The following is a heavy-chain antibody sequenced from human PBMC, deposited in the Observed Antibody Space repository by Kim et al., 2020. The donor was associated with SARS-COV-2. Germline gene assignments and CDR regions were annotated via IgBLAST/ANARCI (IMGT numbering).Heavy chain of an antibody. J-gene: IGHJ4*02. CDR2: IYRAGAT. CDR3: ARDNSSFWYYFDS. CDR1: GFSVSDNY. V-gene: IGHV3-53*01. D-gene: IGHD6-13*01. Sequence: GGSLRLSCAASGFSVSDNYMNWVRQAPGKGLEWVSGIYRAGATYYADSVKGRFTISRDISQNTLYLQMNNLRADDTAVYYCARDNSSFWYYFDSWCQG.